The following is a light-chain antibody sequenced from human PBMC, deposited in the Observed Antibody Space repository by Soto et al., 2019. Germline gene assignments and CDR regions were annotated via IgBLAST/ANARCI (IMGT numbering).Light chain of an antibody. CDR2: GNN. Sequence: QSVLTQPPSASGTPGQRVTISCSGSSSKIGSYTVYWYQQFPGTAPKLLIYGNNQRPSGVPDRFSGSKSGTSASLAISGLQSEDEADYYCAAWDDSLNGVVFGGGTKLTVL. V-gene: IGLV1-44*01. CDR3: AAWDDSLNGVV. CDR1: SSKIGSYT. J-gene: IGLJ2*01.